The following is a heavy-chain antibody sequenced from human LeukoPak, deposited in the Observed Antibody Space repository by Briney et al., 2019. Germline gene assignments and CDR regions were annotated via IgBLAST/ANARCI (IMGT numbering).Heavy chain of an antibody. J-gene: IGHJ4*02. CDR2: ISYDGSNK. D-gene: IGHD1-14*01. CDR1: GFTFSSYA. CDR3: ARDYLTLSYFDY. V-gene: IGHV3-30-3*01. Sequence: GRSLRLSCAASGFTFSSYAMHWVRQAPGKGLEWVAVISYDGSNKYYADSVKGRFTISRDNSKNTLYLQMNSLRAEDTAVYYCARDYLTLSYFDYWGQGTLVTVSS.